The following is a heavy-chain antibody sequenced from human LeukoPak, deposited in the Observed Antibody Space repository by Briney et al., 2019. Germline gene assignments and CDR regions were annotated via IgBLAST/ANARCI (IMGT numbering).Heavy chain of an antibody. D-gene: IGHD3-22*01. CDR3: ARPDYYDSGGYYY. V-gene: IGHV3-74*01. Sequence: GGSLRLSCAASGFTFSSYWMHWVRQAPGKGLVWVSRINSDGSITSYADSVKGRFTISRDNAKNTLYLQMNSLRAEDTAVYYCARPDYYDSGGYYYWGQGTLVTVSS. CDR2: INSDGSIT. J-gene: IGHJ4*02. CDR1: GFTFSSYW.